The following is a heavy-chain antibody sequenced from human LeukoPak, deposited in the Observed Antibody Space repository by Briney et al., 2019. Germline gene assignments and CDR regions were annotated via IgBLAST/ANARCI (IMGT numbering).Heavy chain of an antibody. CDR2: IYYSGST. CDR3: ASDGGGYCSGGSCYVWFDP. CDR1: GGSTSSYY. Sequence: PSETLSLTCTVSGGSTSSYYWSWIRQPPGKGLEWIGYIYYSGSTNYNPSLKSRVTISVDTSKNQFSLKLSSVTAADTAVYYCASDGGGYCSGGSCYVWFDPWGQGTLVTVSS. D-gene: IGHD2-15*01. V-gene: IGHV4-59*08. J-gene: IGHJ5*02.